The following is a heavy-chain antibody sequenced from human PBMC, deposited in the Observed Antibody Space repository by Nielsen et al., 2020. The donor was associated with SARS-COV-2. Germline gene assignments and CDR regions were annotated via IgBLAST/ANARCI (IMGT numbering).Heavy chain of an antibody. J-gene: IGHJ3*02. CDR2: IIPIFGTA. Sequence: SVKVSCKASGGTFSSYAIGWVRQAPGQGLEWMGGIIPIFGTANYAQKFQGRVTITADESTSTAYMELSSLRSEDTAVYYCAREDNSGSYYEAFDIWGQGTMVTVSS. CDR3: AREDNSGSYYEAFDI. CDR1: GGTFSSYA. D-gene: IGHD1-26*01. V-gene: IGHV1-69*13.